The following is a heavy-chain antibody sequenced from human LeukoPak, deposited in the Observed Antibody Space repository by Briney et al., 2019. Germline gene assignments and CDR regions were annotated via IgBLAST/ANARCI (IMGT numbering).Heavy chain of an antibody. CDR1: GFAFGVHA. D-gene: IGHD3-16*01. V-gene: IGHV3-23*01. J-gene: IGHJ4*02. CDR2: IGSGADL. CDR3: AKDWTPHNRVYDCFDF. Sequence: PGGSLRLSCAASGFAFGVHAMSWVRQAPGKGPEWVATIGSGADLFYAESVKGRFTISRDDPRNTLWLQMNSLRAEDTALYYCAKDWTPHNRVYDCFDFWAREPRSPSP.